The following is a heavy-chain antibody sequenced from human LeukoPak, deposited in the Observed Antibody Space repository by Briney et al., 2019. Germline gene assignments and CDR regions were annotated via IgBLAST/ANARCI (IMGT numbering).Heavy chain of an antibody. CDR1: GFTFTTYW. Sequence: GGSLRLSCAASGFTFTTYWLGWVRQPPGKGLEWVANIKQDGTEKYYVDSVKGRFTISRDNAKNSLHLQLNSLRAEDTAVYYCARDFYYYGSGKYFSVDVFDIWGQGTMVTVSS. D-gene: IGHD3-10*01. CDR2: IKQDGTEK. V-gene: IGHV3-7*01. CDR3: ARDFYYYGSGKYFSVDVFDI. J-gene: IGHJ3*02.